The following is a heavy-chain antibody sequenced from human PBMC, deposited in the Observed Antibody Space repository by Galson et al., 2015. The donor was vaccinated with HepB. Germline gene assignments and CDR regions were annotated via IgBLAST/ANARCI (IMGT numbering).Heavy chain of an antibody. Sequence: SVKVSCRASGYTFTIYDINWVRQATGQGLEWMGWVNPNSGNTGYAQKFQGRVTMTRNTSISTAYMELSSLRSEDTAVYYCARGRSSSGWRYNWFDPWGQGTLVTVSS. V-gene: IGHV1-8*01. CDR3: ARGRSSSGWRYNWFDP. CDR2: VNPNSGNT. CDR1: GYTFTIYD. D-gene: IGHD6-19*01. J-gene: IGHJ5*02.